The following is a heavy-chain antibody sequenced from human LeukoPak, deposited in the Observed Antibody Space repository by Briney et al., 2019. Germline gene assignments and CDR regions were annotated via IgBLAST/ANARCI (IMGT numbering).Heavy chain of an antibody. CDR2: ISFDGSQK. Sequence: PGGSLRLSCAASGFTFSNYGMHWVRQAPGKGLEWVALISFDGSQKYYADSVKGRFPISRDNSKSTVYLQMNSLRVEDAAVYYCARVGGEGDAFDIWGQGTMVTVSS. CDR1: GFTFSNYG. V-gene: IGHV3-30*02. J-gene: IGHJ3*02. D-gene: IGHD3-16*01. CDR3: ARVGGEGDAFDI.